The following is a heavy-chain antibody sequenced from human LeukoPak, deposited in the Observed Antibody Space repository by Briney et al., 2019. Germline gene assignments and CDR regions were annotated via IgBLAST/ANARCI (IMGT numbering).Heavy chain of an antibody. J-gene: IGHJ6*04. D-gene: IGHD2-15*01. V-gene: IGHV5-51*01. CDR1: GYSFTTYW. CDR3: TRQQVAYYYYYGMDV. Sequence: GESLKISCKGSGYSFTTYWIAWVRQMPGKGLEWMGIIYPGDSDTRYSPSFQGQVTISADKSISTAFLQWSSLKASDTAMYYCTRQQVAYYYYYGMDVWGKGTTVTVSS. CDR2: IYPGDSDT.